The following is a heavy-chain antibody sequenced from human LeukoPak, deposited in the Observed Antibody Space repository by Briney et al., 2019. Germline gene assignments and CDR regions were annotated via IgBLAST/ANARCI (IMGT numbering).Heavy chain of an antibody. D-gene: IGHD7-27*01. Sequence: GSLRLSCAASGFTFSSYWMSWVRQAPGKGLEWVANIKQDGSEKYYLDSLMCPFTISTDNAKNSLYLQMNSLRAEDTAVYYCARDPRTNWGHDAFDIWGQGTMVTVSS. CDR2: IKQDGSEK. CDR3: ARDPRTNWGHDAFDI. J-gene: IGHJ3*02. V-gene: IGHV3-7*01. CDR1: GFTFSSYW.